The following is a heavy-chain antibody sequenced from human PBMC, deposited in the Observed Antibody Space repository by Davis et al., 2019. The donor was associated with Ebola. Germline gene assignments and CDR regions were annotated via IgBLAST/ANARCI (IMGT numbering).Heavy chain of an antibody. CDR1: RFTFSTYG. Sequence: GGPWRPPCAAPRFTFSTYGMHWVSQAPGKGLEWVAVISYDGSNKYSADPVKGRFTISRDNAKNTLYLQMNDLRAEDTAVYYCAREGRIFGLDYWGQGTLVTVSS. CDR2: ISYDGSNK. CDR3: AREGRIFGLDY. J-gene: IGHJ4*02. D-gene: IGHD3-3*01. V-gene: IGHV3-30*03.